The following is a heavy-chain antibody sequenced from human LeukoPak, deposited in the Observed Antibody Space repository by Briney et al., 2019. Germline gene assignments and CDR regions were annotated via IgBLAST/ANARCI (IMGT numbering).Heavy chain of an antibody. V-gene: IGHV1-69*01. Sequence: GSSVKVSCKAPGGTFSSYAISWVRQAPGQGLEWMGGIIPIFGTANYAQKFQGRVTITADESTSTAYMELSSLRSEDTAVYYCAAEYCSGGSCYYFDYWGQGTLVTVSS. CDR3: AAEYCSGGSCYYFDY. CDR1: GGTFSSYA. J-gene: IGHJ4*02. CDR2: IIPIFGTA. D-gene: IGHD2-15*01.